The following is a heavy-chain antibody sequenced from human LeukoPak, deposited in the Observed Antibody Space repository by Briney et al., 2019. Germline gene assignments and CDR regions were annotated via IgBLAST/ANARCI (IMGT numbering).Heavy chain of an antibody. CDR2: INPSGGST. Sequence: ASVNVSCKASGYTFTSYYMHWVRQAPGQGLEWMGIINPSGGSTSYAQKFQGRVTMTRDTSISTAYMELSRLRSDDTAVYYCARDSGYYDSSGEFDYWGQGTLVTVSS. CDR3: ARDSGYYDSSGEFDY. J-gene: IGHJ4*02. D-gene: IGHD3-22*01. V-gene: IGHV1-46*01. CDR1: GYTFTSYY.